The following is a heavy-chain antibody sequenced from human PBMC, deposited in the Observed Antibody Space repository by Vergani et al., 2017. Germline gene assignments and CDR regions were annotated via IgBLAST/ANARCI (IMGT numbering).Heavy chain of an antibody. V-gene: IGHV4-34*01. CDR3: ARGPPSGIAVAGKDY. D-gene: IGHD6-19*01. CDR1: GGSFSGYY. J-gene: IGHJ4*02. Sequence: QVQLQQWGAGLLKPSETLSLTCAVYGGSFSGYYWSWIRQPPGKGLEWIGEINHSGSTNYNPSLKSRVTISVDTSKNQFSLKLSSVTAADTAVYYRARGPPSGIAVAGKDYWGQGSLVTVSS. CDR2: INHSGST.